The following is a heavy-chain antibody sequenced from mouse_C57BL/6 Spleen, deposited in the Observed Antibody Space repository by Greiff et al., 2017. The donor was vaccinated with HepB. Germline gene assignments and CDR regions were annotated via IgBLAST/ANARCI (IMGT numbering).Heavy chain of an antibody. CDR1: GFTFSNYW. V-gene: IGHV6-3*01. CDR3: TIYYYGSRQYYFDY. J-gene: IGHJ2*01. CDR2: IRLKSDNYAT. D-gene: IGHD1-1*01. Sequence: EVKLVESGGGLVQPGGSMKLSCVASGFTFSNYWMNWVRQSPEKGLEWVAQIRLKSDNYATHYAESVKGRFTISRDDSKSSVYLQMNNLRAEDTGIYYCTIYYYGSRQYYFDYWGQGTTLTVSS.